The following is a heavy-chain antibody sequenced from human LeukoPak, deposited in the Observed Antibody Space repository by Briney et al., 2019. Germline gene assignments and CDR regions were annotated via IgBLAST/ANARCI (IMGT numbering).Heavy chain of an antibody. CDR1: GGSISSYF. J-gene: IGHJ3*02. CDR2: IYTSGST. D-gene: IGHD2-15*01. V-gene: IGHV4-4*07. Sequence: SETLSLTCTVSGGSISSYFWSWIRQPAGKGLEWIGRIYTSGSTNYNPSLKSRVTISVDTSKNQFSLKLSSVTAADTAVYYCAREWSELPSGVDIWGQGTMVTVSS. CDR3: AREWSELPSGVDI.